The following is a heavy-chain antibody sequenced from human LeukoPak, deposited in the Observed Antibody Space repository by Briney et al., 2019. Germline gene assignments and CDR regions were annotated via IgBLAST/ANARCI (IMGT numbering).Heavy chain of an antibody. J-gene: IGHJ4*02. CDR3: ARNDSSAYDC. CDR1: GYTFTSYG. CDR2: ISAYNGYA. D-gene: IGHD2-15*01. Sequence: ASVKVSCKASGYTFTSYGISWVRQAPGQGLEWMGWISAYNGYAKYAQNVQGRVTMTTDTSTSTAYMDLRSLRSDDTAVYYCARNDSSAYDCWGQGTLVTVSS. V-gene: IGHV1-18*01.